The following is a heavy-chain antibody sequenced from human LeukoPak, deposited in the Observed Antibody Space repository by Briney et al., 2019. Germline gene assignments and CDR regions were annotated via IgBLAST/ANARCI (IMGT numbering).Heavy chain of an antibody. CDR2: IYYSGST. V-gene: IGHV4-39*07. CDR1: GGSISSSSYY. D-gene: IGHD6-13*01. CDR3: ARDRAAATPAH. J-gene: IGHJ4*02. Sequence: PSETLSLTCTVSGGSISSSSYYWGWIRQPPGKGLEWIGSIYYSGSTYYNPSLKSRVTISVDTSKNQFSLKLSSVTAADTAVYYCARDRAAATPAHWGQGTLVTVSS.